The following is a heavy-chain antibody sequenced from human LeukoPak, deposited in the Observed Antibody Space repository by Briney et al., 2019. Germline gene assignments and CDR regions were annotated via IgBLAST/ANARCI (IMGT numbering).Heavy chain of an antibody. CDR1: GGTFSSYA. V-gene: IGHV1-69*05. Sequence: SVKVSCKASGGTFSSYAISWVRQAPGQGLEWMGGIIPIFGTANYAQKFQGRVTITTDESTSTAYMELSSLRSEDTAVYYCASRENLIAVGPFDYWGQGTLVTVSS. J-gene: IGHJ4*02. D-gene: IGHD6-19*01. CDR2: IIPIFGTA. CDR3: ASRENLIAVGPFDY.